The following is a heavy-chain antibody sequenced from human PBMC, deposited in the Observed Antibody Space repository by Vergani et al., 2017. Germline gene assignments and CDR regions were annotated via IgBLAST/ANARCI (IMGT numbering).Heavy chain of an antibody. CDR2: IKSKTDGGTT. D-gene: IGHD3-22*01. CDR1: GFTFSNAW. CDR3: ARDLGQGTMTHFDY. Sequence: EVQLVESGGGLVKPGGSLRLSCAASGFTFSNAWMSWVRQAPGKGLEWVGRIKSKTDGGTTDYAAPVKVRFTISRNNAKNSLYLQMNSLRAEDTAVYYCARDLGQGTMTHFDYWGQGTLVTVSS. V-gene: IGHV3-15*01. J-gene: IGHJ4*02.